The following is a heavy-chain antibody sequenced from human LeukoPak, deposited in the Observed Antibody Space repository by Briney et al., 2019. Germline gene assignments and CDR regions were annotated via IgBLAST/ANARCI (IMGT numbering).Heavy chain of an antibody. CDR2: IIPIFGTA. CDR1: VGTFSSYA. J-gene: IGHJ4*02. Sequence: SVKVSCKGSVGTFSSYAISGVRQAPGQGLEGMGRIIPIFGTANYVQKFQGRVTITTDESTSTDYMKLSSLRSEDTAVYYCAREIVGGTGGYFDYWGQGTLVTVSS. V-gene: IGHV1-69*05. D-gene: IGHD1-26*01. CDR3: AREIVGGTGGYFDY.